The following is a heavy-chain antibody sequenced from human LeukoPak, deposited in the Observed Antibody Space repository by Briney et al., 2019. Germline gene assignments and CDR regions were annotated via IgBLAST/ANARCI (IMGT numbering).Heavy chain of an antibody. D-gene: IGHD5-18*01. V-gene: IGHV3-21*01. Sequence: PGGSLRLSCAASEFTFSTYSMNWVRQAPGKGLEWVSPISTTSSYIYYADSVKGRFTISRDNAKNSLYLQMNSLRAEDTAVYYCARHSFLDYWGQGTLVTVSS. CDR1: EFTFSTYS. J-gene: IGHJ4*02. CDR2: ISTTSSYI. CDR3: ARHSFLDY.